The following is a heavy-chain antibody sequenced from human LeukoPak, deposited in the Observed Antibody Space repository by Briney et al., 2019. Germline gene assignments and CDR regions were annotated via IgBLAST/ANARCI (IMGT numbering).Heavy chain of an antibody. V-gene: IGHV4-59*01. CDR1: GGSISSYY. CDR2: IYYSGST. Sequence: SETLSLTCTVSGGSISSYYWSWIRQPPGKGLEWIGYIYYSGSTNYSPSLKSRVTISVDTSRNQFSLRLSSVTAADTAVYYCARGYYDYVWGSYWFDPWGQGTLVTVSS. D-gene: IGHD3-16*01. CDR3: ARGYYDYVWGSYWFDP. J-gene: IGHJ5*02.